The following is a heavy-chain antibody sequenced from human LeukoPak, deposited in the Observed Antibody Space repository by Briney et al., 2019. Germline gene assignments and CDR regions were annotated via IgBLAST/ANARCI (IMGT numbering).Heavy chain of an antibody. J-gene: IGHJ4*02. D-gene: IGHD5-24*01. CDR3: ARVGRDGYSNDY. CDR1: GGSISSSSYY. Sequence: SETLSLTCTVSGGSISSSSYYWGWIRQPPGKGLEGIGSIYYSGSTYYNPSLKSRVTISVDTSKNQFSLKLSSVTAADTAVYYCARVGRDGYSNDYWGQGTLVTVSS. V-gene: IGHV4-39*07. CDR2: IYYSGST.